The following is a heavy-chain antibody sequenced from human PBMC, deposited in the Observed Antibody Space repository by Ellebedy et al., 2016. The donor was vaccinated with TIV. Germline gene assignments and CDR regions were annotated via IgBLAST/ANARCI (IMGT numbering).Heavy chain of an antibody. J-gene: IGHJ4*02. CDR2: VYYSGSP. Sequence: MPGGPLRLSCSVPGGSVSSTRYYWAWIRQPPGKGLEYIGSVYYSGSPYYNPSFKSRVTLSADTSKNQFSLNLRTVTAADTSVYYCARTDPWQPIDDWGQGILVSVSS. V-gene: IGHV4-39*01. D-gene: IGHD2-21*02. CDR3: ARTDPWQPIDD. CDR1: GGSVSSTRYY.